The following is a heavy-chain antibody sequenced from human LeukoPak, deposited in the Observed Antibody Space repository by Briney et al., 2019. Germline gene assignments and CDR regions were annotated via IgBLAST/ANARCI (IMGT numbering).Heavy chain of an antibody. Sequence: PGGSLRLSCAASGFTFSSYSMNWVRQAPGKGLEWVSSISSSSSYIYYADSVKGRFTISRDNAKNSLYLQMNSLRAEDTAVYYCARANSGYEWDYFDYWGQGMLVTVSS. J-gene: IGHJ4*02. CDR2: ISSSSSYI. V-gene: IGHV3-21*01. CDR1: GFTFSSYS. CDR3: ARANSGYEWDYFDY. D-gene: IGHD5-12*01.